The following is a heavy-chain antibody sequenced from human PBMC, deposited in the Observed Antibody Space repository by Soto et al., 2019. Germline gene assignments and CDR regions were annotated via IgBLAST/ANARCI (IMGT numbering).Heavy chain of an antibody. Sequence: ASVKVSCKASGDTFSNYLISWVRQAPGQGLEWMGGIIPIFGTPNYAQKFQDRVTITADESTSTAYMELSSLRSDDTAVYYCAGARYGGGGGNFWVNWFDPWRQGTLVTVSS. CDR3: AGARYGGGGGNFWVNWFDP. CDR2: IIPIFGTP. V-gene: IGHV1-69*13. CDR1: GDTFSNYL. D-gene: IGHD2-21*01. J-gene: IGHJ5*02.